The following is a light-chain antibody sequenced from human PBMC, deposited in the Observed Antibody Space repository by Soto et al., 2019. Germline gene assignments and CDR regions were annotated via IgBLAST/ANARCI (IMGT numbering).Light chain of an antibody. J-gene: IGLJ1*01. V-gene: IGLV2-14*03. CDR3: KSYTTRGTYV. Sequence: QSALTQPASGSGSPGQSITISCTGTSSDVGGYNSVSWYQHHPGKAPKLMIYDVSNRSSGVSSRFSGSKSDNTASLTISGLQAEDEADYYCKSYTTRGTYVFGTGTKVTVL. CDR2: DVS. CDR1: SSDVGGYNS.